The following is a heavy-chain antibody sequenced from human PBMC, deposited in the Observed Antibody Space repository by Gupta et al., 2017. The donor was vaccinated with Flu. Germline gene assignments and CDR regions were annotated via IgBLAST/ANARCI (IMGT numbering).Heavy chain of an antibody. CDR1: GFTFSSYA. V-gene: IGHV3-23*01. CDR3: ATSQRAPNWFDP. D-gene: IGHD6-25*01. CDR2: ISGSGGRI. Sequence: EVQLLESGGGLVQPGGSLRLSCAASGFTFSSYAMNWVRQAPGKGLEWVSTISGSGGRIYYADSVKGRFTISRDNSKNTLYLQMNSLRAEDTAVYYCATSQRAPNWFDPWGQGTLVTVSS. J-gene: IGHJ5*02.